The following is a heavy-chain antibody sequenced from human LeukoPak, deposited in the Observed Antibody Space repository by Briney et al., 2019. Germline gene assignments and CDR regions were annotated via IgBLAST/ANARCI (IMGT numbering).Heavy chain of an antibody. V-gene: IGHV3-48*03. CDR1: GFSFSSYE. CDR2: IGSSGSTV. J-gene: IGHJ3*02. Sequence: GGSLRLSCAASGFSFSSYEMNWVRQAPGEGVGWVSYIGSSGSTVYYADSVKGRFTISRDNAKNSLHLQMNSLRDEDTAVYYCARDTLVYADSPDAFDIWGQGTMVTVSS. CDR3: ARDTLVYADSPDAFDI. D-gene: IGHD4-17*01.